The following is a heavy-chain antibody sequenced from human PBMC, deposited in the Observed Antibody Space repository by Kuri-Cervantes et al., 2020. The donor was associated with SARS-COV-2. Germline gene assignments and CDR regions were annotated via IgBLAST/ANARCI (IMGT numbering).Heavy chain of an antibody. Sequence: ASVKVSCKASGYTFTSYYMHWVRQAPGQGLEWMGIINPSGGSTSYAQKFQGRVTITADESTSTAYMELSSLRSEDTAVYYCARDHSSRAPGTPPYYMDVWGKGTTVTVSS. CDR2: INPSGGST. CDR3: ARDHSSRAPGTPPYYMDV. J-gene: IGHJ6*03. D-gene: IGHD6-13*01. V-gene: IGHV1-46*01. CDR1: GYTFTSYY.